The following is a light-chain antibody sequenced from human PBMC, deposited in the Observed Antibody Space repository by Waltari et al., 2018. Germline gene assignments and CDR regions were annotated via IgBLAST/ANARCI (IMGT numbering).Light chain of an antibody. CDR3: QQYGSSPYT. Sequence: QSVSSSYLAWYQQKPGQAPRLLIYGASSRATGIPDRFSGSGSGSDFTLTISRLEPEDFAVYYCQQYGSSPYTFGQGTKLEIK. CDR1: QSVSSSY. J-gene: IGKJ2*01. V-gene: IGKV3-20*01. CDR2: GAS.